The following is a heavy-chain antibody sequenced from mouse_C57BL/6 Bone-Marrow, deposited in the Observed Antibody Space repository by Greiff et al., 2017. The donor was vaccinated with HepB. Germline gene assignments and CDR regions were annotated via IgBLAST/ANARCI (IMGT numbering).Heavy chain of an antibody. J-gene: IGHJ2*01. CDR2: SRNKANDYTT. D-gene: IGHD3-2*02. V-gene: IGHV7-1*01. Sequence: EVQVVESGGGLVQSGRSLRLSCATSGFTFSDFYMEWVRQAPGKGLEWIAASRNKANDYTTEYSASVKGRFIVSRDTSQSILYLQMNALRAEDTAIYYCARAPRQLSPDYWGQGTTLTVSS. CDR3: ARAPRQLSPDY. CDR1: GFTFSDFY.